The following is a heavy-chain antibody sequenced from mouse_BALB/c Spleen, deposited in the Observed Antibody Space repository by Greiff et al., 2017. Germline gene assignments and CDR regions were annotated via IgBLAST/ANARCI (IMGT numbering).Heavy chain of an antibody. D-gene: IGHD1-1*01. CDR3: ARWHYGSTSYYAMDY. J-gene: IGHJ4*01. CDR2: ISSGSRTI. CDR1: GFTFSSFG. Sequence: EVKLMESGGGLVQPGGSRKLSCAASGFTFSSFGMHWVRQAPEKGLEWVAYISSGSRTIYYADTVKGRFTISRDNPKNTLFLQMTSLRSEDTAMYYCARWHYGSTSYYAMDYWGQGTSVTVSS. V-gene: IGHV5-17*02.